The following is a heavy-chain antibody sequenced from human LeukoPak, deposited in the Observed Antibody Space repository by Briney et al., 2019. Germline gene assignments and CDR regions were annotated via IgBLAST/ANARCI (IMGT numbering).Heavy chain of an antibody. CDR3: ARCGVGSSLGDS. Sequence: ASVKVSCKASGYIFTSYGISWVRQAPGQGLEWMGSISAYNGNTNYAQNLQDRVTMTTDTSTTTAYMDLRSLRSDDAAVYFCARCGVGSSLGDSWGQGTLVTVSS. CDR2: ISAYNGNT. D-gene: IGHD6-6*01. CDR1: GYIFTSYG. J-gene: IGHJ4*02. V-gene: IGHV1-18*01.